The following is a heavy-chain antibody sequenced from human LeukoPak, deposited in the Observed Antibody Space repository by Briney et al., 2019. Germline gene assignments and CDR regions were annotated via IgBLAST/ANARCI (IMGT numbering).Heavy chain of an antibody. J-gene: IGHJ4*01. D-gene: IGHD6-13*01. CDR2: IWYDGTSK. CDR1: GFSLSAYG. Sequence: PGGSLRLSCAASGFSLSAYGVHWVRQAPGKGLEWVAVIWYDGTSKDYADSVKGRFTFSRDNSKNTLYLQMNSLTVEDTAVYYCARSQSSSLIDYWGQEPWSPSPQ. V-gene: IGHV3-33*01. CDR3: ARSQSSSLIDY.